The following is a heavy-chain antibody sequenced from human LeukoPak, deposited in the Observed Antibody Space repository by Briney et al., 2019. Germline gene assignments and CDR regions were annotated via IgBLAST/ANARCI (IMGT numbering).Heavy chain of an antibody. Sequence: PGGSLRLSCAASGFTVRSSYMNWVRQAPGKGLEWVASINHNGNVNYYVDSVKGRFTISRDNAKNSLYLQMSNLRAEDTAVYFCARGGGLDVWGQGATVTVSS. CDR3: ARGGGLDV. J-gene: IGHJ6*02. V-gene: IGHV3-7*03. CDR1: GFTVRSSY. CDR2: INHNGNVN. D-gene: IGHD3-16*01.